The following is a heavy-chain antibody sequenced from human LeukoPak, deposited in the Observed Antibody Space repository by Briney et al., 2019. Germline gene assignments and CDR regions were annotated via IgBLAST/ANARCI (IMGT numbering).Heavy chain of an antibody. Sequence: ASVKVSCKASGYSFIGYHMHWVRQAPGQGLEWMGWISAYNGNTNYAQKLQGRVTMTTDTSTSTAYMELRSLRSDDTAVYYCARDDSSGLIDYWGQGTLVTVSS. V-gene: IGHV1-18*01. J-gene: IGHJ4*02. CDR3: ARDDSSGLIDY. CDR1: GYSFIGYH. D-gene: IGHD6-19*01. CDR2: ISAYNGNT.